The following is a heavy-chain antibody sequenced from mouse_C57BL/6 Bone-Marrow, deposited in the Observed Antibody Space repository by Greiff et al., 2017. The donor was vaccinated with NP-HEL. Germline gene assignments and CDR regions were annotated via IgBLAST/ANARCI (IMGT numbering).Heavy chain of an antibody. V-gene: IGHV1-81*01. Sequence: VQLQESGAELARPGASVKLSCKASGYTFTSYGISWVKQRTGQGLEWIGEIYPRSGNTYYNEKFKGKATLTADKSSSTAYMELRSLTSEDSAVYFCARSRVLPYYFDYWGQGTTLTVSS. CDR1: GYTFTSYG. D-gene: IGHD1-1*01. J-gene: IGHJ2*01. CDR3: ARSRVLPYYFDY. CDR2: IYPRSGNT.